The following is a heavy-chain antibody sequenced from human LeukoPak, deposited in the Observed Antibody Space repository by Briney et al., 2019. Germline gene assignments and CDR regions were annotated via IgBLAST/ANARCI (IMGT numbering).Heavy chain of an antibody. D-gene: IGHD1-26*01. CDR3: ARDLIVGANYYFDY. Sequence: GGSLRLSCAASGITFSSYGMHWVRQAPGKGLEWVAVIWYDGNNKYYADSVKGRFTISRDNSKNTLYLQMNSLRAEDTAVYYCARDLIVGANYYFDYWGQGTLVTVSS. CDR2: IWYDGNNK. CDR1: GITFSSYG. V-gene: IGHV3-33*01. J-gene: IGHJ4*02.